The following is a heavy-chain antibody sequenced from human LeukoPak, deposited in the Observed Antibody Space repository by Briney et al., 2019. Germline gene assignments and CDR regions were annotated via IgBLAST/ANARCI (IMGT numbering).Heavy chain of an antibody. D-gene: IGHD1-26*01. CDR3: AREVHGTPTHAFDY. CDR1: GFTFSSSA. V-gene: IGHV3-23*01. J-gene: IGHJ4*02. Sequence: GGSLRLSCAASGFTFSSSAMSWVRQAPGKGLEWVSSISGSGSGGSTYYADSVKGRFTISRDNSKNTLYLQMNSLRADDTAIYCAREVHGTPTHAFDYWGQGTLVSVSS. CDR2: ISGSGSGGST.